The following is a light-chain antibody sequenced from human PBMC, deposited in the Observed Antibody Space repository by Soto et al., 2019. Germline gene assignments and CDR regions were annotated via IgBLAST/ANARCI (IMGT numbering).Light chain of an antibody. V-gene: IGKV3-20*01. Sequence: ALSQYPGNLSLSSGERATLSCRASQSVSSRYLAWYQQKPGQAPRLLIYGASTRATGKTDRFSGSGSGTEFTLTISRLEPEDFAVYYCQYGTSPTWTFGQGTKVDI. CDR2: GAS. J-gene: IGKJ1*01. CDR1: QSVSSRY. CDR3: QYGTSPTWT.